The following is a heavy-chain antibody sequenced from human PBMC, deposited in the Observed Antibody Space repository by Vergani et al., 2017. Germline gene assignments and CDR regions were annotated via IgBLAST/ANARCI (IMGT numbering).Heavy chain of an antibody. CDR1: GGSFSGYY. CDR2: INHSGST. Sequence: QVQLQQWGAGLLKPSETLSLTCAVYGGSFSGYYWSWIRQPPGKGLEWIGEINHSGSTNYNPSLKSRVTISVDTSKHQFPLKLSSVTAADTAVYYCASGGFYCSGGSCYSGVLDYWGQGTLVTVSS. D-gene: IGHD2-15*01. V-gene: IGHV4-34*01. J-gene: IGHJ4*02. CDR3: ASGGFYCSGGSCYSGVLDY.